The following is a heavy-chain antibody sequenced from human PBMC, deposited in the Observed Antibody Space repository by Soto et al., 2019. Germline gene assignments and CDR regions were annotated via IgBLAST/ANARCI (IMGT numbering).Heavy chain of an antibody. Sequence: GGSLTLSCAVAGYTFGNHWLHGVRQAPGKGLEWVSRLNSDGGIINYADSVKGRFTVSRDNAKNTLYLQMNSLRVEDTAVYYCATAEVDYWGPGTLVTVSS. CDR1: GYTFGNHW. CDR2: LNSDGGII. J-gene: IGHJ4*02. V-gene: IGHV3-74*01. CDR3: ATAEVDY.